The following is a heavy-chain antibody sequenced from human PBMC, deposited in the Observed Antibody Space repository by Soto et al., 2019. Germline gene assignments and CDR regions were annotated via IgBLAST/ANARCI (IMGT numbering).Heavy chain of an antibody. J-gene: IGHJ3*02. CDR3: SINYYDTSGYSIDI. CDR2: TRNRDNGYTT. Sequence: GGSLRLSCAASGFTFSDHYMDWVRQAPGKGLEWVGRTRNRDNGYTTEYAASVKGRFTISRDASKNSLYLQMNSLQTEDTAVYYCSINYYDTSGYSIDIWGQGTMVTVSS. V-gene: IGHV3-72*01. D-gene: IGHD3-22*01. CDR1: GFTFSDHY.